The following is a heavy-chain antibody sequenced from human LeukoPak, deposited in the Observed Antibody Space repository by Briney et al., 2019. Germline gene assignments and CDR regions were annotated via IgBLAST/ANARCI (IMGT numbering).Heavy chain of an antibody. CDR1: GGSFSGYY. CDR2: INPSGST. V-gene: IGHV4-34*01. CDR3: SGLRRFCSSSSCHRWSYFDY. Sequence: SETLSLSCAVYGGSFSGYYWRWIRQPPGKGLEWIGEINPSGSTTYNPSPMSRVTISVDKTQNQFSLKLRSVPAAETAVDYFSGLRRFCSSSSCHRWSYFDYWGKGTLVTVS. D-gene: IGHD2-2*01. J-gene: IGHJ4*01.